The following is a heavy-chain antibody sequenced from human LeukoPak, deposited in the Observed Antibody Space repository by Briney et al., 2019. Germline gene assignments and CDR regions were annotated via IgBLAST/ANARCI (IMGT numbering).Heavy chain of an antibody. J-gene: IGHJ4*02. CDR2: IYYSGST. V-gene: IGHV4-59*11. Sequence: SETLSLTCTVSGGSISSHYWSWIRQPPGKGLEWIGYIYYSGSTNYNPSLKSRVSISVDTSKNQFSLKLSSVTAADTAVYYWARGRSGLRFLEWLFWGQGTLVTVSS. CDR1: GGSISSHY. D-gene: IGHD3-3*01. CDR3: ARGRSGLRFLEWLF.